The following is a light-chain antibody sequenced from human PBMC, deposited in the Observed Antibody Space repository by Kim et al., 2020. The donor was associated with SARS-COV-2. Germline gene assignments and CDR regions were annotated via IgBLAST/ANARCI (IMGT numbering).Light chain of an antibody. V-gene: IGKV3-11*01. CDR1: QSVSSY. CDR2: DAS. J-gene: IGKJ4*01. Sequence: FSPGERAARSCRASQSVSSYLAWYQQNPGQAPRLLIYDASNRATGIPARFSGSGSGTDFTLTISSLEPEDFAVYYCQQRSNWPLTFGGGTKVDIK. CDR3: QQRSNWPLT.